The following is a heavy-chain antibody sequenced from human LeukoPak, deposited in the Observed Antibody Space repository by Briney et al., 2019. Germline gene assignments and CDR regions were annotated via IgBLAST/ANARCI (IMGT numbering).Heavy chain of an antibody. Sequence: SETLSLTCAVYGGSFSGSYWSWIRQPPGKGLEWIGEINHSGSTNYNPSLKSRVTISVDTSKNQFSLKLSSVTAADTAVYYCARAQRGYSYGLIFDYWGQGTLVTVSS. D-gene: IGHD5-18*01. J-gene: IGHJ4*02. CDR3: ARAQRGYSYGLIFDY. CDR2: INHSGST. V-gene: IGHV4-34*01. CDR1: GGSFSGSY.